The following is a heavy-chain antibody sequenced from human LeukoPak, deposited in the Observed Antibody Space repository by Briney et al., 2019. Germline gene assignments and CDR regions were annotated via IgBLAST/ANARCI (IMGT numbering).Heavy chain of an antibody. CDR2: IYYSGRT. V-gene: IGHV4-39*07. CDR3: ARGLVGATKGLVDN. CDR1: GGSISSSSYY. D-gene: IGHD1-26*01. Sequence: SETLSLTCTVSGGSISSSSYYWGWVRQPPGKGLEWIGSIYYSGRTYYNPSLKSRVTISVDTSKNQFSLKLRSVTAADTAVYYCARGLVGATKGLVDNWGQGTLVTVSS. J-gene: IGHJ4*02.